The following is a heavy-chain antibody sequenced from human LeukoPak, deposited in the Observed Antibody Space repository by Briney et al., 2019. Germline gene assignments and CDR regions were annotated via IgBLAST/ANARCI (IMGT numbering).Heavy chain of an antibody. CDR2: IGSSGSPT. D-gene: IGHD3-22*01. Sequence: GGSLRLSCAASGFAFSSYNMNWVRQAPGKGLEWISYIGSSGSPTHYADSVGGRFTISRDNAKNSLYLQMNSLGDEDTAVYFCARRPYSDTSGRLSDVWGQGTTVTVSS. V-gene: IGHV3-48*02. CDR1: GFAFSSYN. J-gene: IGHJ6*02. CDR3: ARRPYSDTSGRLSDV.